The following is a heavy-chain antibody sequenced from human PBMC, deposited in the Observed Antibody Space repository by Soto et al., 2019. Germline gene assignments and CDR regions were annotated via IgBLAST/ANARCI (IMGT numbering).Heavy chain of an antibody. Sequence: SETLSLTCTVSGVSISSDYWTWIRQSPGKGLEWVAYTSHTGTTDYNPSLKSRVTISVDTSKNQFSLKLSSVTAADTAVYYCARGPPWMDDFDIWGQGTKVTVSS. J-gene: IGHJ3*02. D-gene: IGHD5-12*01. V-gene: IGHV4-59*01. CDR2: TSHTGTT. CDR3: ARGPPWMDDFDI. CDR1: GVSISSDY.